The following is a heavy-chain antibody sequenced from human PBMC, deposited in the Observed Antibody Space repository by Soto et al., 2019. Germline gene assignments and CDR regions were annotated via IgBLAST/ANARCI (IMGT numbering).Heavy chain of an antibody. CDR2: IYHSGCT. D-gene: IGHD3-3*01. V-gene: IGHV4-31*03. CDR3: ARANDFWSGYYTQPGFDY. CDR1: GGSISSGGYY. J-gene: IGHJ4*02. Sequence: PSETLSLTCTVSGGSISSGGYYWSWIRQHPGKGLEWIGEIYHSGCTNYNPSLKSRVTISVDKSKNQFSLKLSSVTAADTAVYYCARANDFWSGYYTQPGFDYWGQGTLVTVS.